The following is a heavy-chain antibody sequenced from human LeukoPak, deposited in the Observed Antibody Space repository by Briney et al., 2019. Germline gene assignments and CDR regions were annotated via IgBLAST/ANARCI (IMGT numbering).Heavy chain of an antibody. CDR3: ARDEFDRYCSSTSC. CDR1: GFTFSSYS. Sequence: GGSLRLSCAASGFTFSSYSMNWVRQAPGKGLEWVSSISSSSSYIYYADSVKGRFTISRDNAKNSLYLQMNSLRAEDTAVYYCARDEFDRYCSSTSCGGQGTLVTVSS. D-gene: IGHD2-2*01. J-gene: IGHJ4*02. CDR2: ISSSSSYI. V-gene: IGHV3-21*01.